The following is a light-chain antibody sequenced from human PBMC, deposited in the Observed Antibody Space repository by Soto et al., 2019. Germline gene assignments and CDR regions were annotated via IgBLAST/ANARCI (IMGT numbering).Light chain of an antibody. V-gene: IGLV4-69*01. CDR2: VNSDGSH. J-gene: IGLJ1*01. CDR3: QAWGTGIRV. CDR1: SGHTTYG. Sequence: QLVLTQSPSASASLGASVKLTCTLSSGHTTYGIAWHQQQPEKGPRYLMKVNSDGSHTKGDGIPDRFSGSSSGAEYYLTISSLQSEDEAYYYCQAWGTGIRVFGTGTNVTVL.